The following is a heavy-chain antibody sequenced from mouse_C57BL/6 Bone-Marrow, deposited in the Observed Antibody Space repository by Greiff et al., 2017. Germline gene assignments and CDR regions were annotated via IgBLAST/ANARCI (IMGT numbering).Heavy chain of an antibody. D-gene: IGHD2-1*01. CDR3: ARGGNYGGYYFDY. J-gene: IGHJ2*01. V-gene: IGHV1-47*01. CDR2: FHPYNDDT. Sequence: VQLQESGAELVKPGASVKMSCKASGYTFTTYPIEWMKQNHGKSLEWIGNFHPYNDDTKYNEKFKGKATLTVAKSSSTVYLELSRLTSDDSAVYYCARGGNYGGYYFDYWGQGTTLTVSS. CDR1: GYTFTTYP.